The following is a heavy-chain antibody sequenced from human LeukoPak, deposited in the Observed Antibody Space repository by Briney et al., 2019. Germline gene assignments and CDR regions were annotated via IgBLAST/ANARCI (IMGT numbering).Heavy chain of an antibody. Sequence: GESLKISCKASGYIFTNYWIAWVRRMPGKGLEWMGVIHPRDSDTRYSPSFQGQVTISAGRSINTAYLQWSSLKASDTAMYFCARLPTGYPNWLDPWGQGTLVTVSS. D-gene: IGHD3-9*01. CDR2: IHPRDSDT. J-gene: IGHJ5*02. V-gene: IGHV5-51*01. CDR3: ARLPTGYPNWLDP. CDR1: GYIFTNYW.